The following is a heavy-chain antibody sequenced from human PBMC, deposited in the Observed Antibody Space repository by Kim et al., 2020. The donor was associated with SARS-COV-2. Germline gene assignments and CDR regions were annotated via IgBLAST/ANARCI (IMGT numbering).Heavy chain of an antibody. CDR2: FSYSGST. Sequence: SETLSLTCTVSGGSVSSGSFFRAWIRQPPGTGLEWIASFSYSGSTYYNPSLKSRLATSLDTSKNQFSLKLSSVTAADTAVYYCARHPPWAADKGGFDPWGQGSLVTVSS. V-gene: IGHV4-39*01. CDR3: ARHPPWAADKGGFDP. CDR1: GGSVSSGSFF. D-gene: IGHD6-13*01. J-gene: IGHJ5*02.